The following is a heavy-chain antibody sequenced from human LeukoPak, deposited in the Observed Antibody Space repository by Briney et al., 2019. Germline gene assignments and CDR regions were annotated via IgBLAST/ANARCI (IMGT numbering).Heavy chain of an antibody. J-gene: IGHJ4*02. V-gene: IGHV6-1*01. CDR2: TYYRSKWFN. Sequence: SQTLSLTCAISGDSVSSKNAAWNWLRQSPSRGLEWLGRTYYRSKWFNEYAVPVKTRISINPDTSKNQVSLQLNSVTPEDTAVYYCARGGSQWLLPHFDFWGQGILVTVSS. CDR3: ARGGSQWLLPHFDF. CDR1: GDSVSSKNAA. D-gene: IGHD6-19*01.